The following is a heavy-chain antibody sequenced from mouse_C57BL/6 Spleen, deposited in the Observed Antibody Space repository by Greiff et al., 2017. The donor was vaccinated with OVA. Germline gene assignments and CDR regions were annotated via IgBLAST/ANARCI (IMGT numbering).Heavy chain of an antibody. CDR3: ARDGYYLYAMDY. D-gene: IGHD2-3*01. CDR2: IWSDGST. Sequence: QVQLQESGPGLVAPSQSLSITCTVSGFSLTSYGVHWVRQPPGKGLEWLVVIWSDGSTTYNSALKSRLSISKDNSKSQVFLKMNSLQTEDTAMYYCARDGYYLYAMDYWGQGTSVTVSS. CDR1: GFSLTSYG. V-gene: IGHV2-6*03. J-gene: IGHJ4*01.